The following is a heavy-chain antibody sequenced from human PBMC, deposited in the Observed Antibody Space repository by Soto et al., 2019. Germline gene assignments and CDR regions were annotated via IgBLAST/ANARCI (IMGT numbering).Heavy chain of an antibody. D-gene: IGHD6-6*01. J-gene: IGHJ4*02. CDR2: IYYSGST. V-gene: IGHV4-59*08. CDR1: GGSISNYY. Sequence: QVQLQESGPGLVKPSETLSLTCTVSGGSISNYYWTWIRQPPGKGLEWIGYIYYSGSTNYNPSLKSRVTISVDTSKNQFSLKLSSVTAADTAVYYCARLGSSSSSGYWGQGTLVTVSS. CDR3: ARLGSSSSSGY.